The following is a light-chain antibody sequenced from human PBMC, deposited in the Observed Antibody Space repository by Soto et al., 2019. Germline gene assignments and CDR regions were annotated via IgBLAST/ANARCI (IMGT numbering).Light chain of an antibody. CDR1: QSVLYSSNNKNY. CDR2: WAS. J-gene: IGKJ5*01. V-gene: IGKV4-1*01. Sequence: DIVMTQSPDSLAVSLGERATINCKSSQSVLYSSNNKNYLAWYQQKPGQPPKLLIYWASTRESGVPDRFSGSGSGTDFTLTISSLQAEDVAVYCCQQYYYSPITFGQGTRLEIK. CDR3: QQYYYSPIT.